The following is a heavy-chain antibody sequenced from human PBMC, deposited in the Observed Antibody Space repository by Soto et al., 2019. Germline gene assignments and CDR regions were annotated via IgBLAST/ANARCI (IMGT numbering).Heavy chain of an antibody. J-gene: IGHJ5*02. V-gene: IGHV4-39*01. Sequence: PSETLSLTCTFSCGSIISSSYYWGWIRQPPGKGLEWIGSIYYSGSTYYNPSPKSRVTISVDTSKNQFSLKLSSVTAADTAVYYCARHRVNAWGNSYGYEAPFDPWGQGTLVTVSS. D-gene: IGHD5-18*01. CDR2: IYYSGST. CDR3: ARHRVNAWGNSYGYEAPFDP. CDR1: CGSIISSSYY.